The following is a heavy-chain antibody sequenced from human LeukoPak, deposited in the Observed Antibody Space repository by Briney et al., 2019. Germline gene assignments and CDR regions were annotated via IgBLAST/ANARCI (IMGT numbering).Heavy chain of an antibody. V-gene: IGHV4-31*03. CDR3: ARFCSSTSRYTRGSDP. Sequence: PSETLSLTCTVSGGSISSGCYYWSWIRQHPGKGLEWIGYIYYSGSTYYNPSLKSRVTISVDTSKNQFSLKLSSVTAADTAVYYCARFCSSTSRYTRGSDPWGQGTLVTVSS. CDR2: IYYSGST. D-gene: IGHD2-2*02. J-gene: IGHJ5*02. CDR1: GGSISSGCYY.